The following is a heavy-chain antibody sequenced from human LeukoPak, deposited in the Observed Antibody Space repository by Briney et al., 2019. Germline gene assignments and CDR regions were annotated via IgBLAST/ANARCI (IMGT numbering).Heavy chain of an antibody. D-gene: IGHD5-18*01. CDR2: ISWNSGSI. CDR1: GFTFDDYA. Sequence: GGSLRLSCAASGFTFDDYAMHWVRQAPGKGLEWVSGISWNSGSIVYVDSVKGRFTISRDNAKNSLYLQMNSLRAEDTALYYCAKDQGRYSYGAFYYWGQGTLFTVSS. J-gene: IGHJ4*02. V-gene: IGHV3-9*01. CDR3: AKDQGRYSYGAFYY.